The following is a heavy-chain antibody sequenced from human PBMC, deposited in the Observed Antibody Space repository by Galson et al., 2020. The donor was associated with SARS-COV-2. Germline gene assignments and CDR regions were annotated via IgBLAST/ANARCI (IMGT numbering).Heavy chain of an antibody. CDR3: ARKGFLGDYEDY. CDR1: GFTFSGSA. CDR2: IRTAIDDDAT. Sequence: GGSLRLSCAASGFTFSGSAMHWVRQAPGQGLEWLGRIRTAIDDDATEYTPAVKGRFFISRDDSRDTAYLQMNSLKAEDTAVYYCARKGFLGDYEDYWGQGTLVTVSS. V-gene: IGHV3-73*01. J-gene: IGHJ4*02. D-gene: IGHD4-17*01.